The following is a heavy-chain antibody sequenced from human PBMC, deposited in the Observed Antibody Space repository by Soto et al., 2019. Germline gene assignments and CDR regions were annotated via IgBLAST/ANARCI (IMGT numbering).Heavy chain of an antibody. CDR1: GGSVSSGGYY. D-gene: IGHD3-22*01. V-gene: IGHV4-31*03. Sequence: SETLSLTCTVSGGSVSSGGYYWSWIRQHPGKGLEWIGYIYYSGSTYYNPSLKSRVTISVDTSKNQFSLKLSSVTAADTAVYYCARGRDTYYYDSSFDYWGQGTLVTVSS. CDR2: IYYSGST. J-gene: IGHJ4*02. CDR3: ARGRDTYYYDSSFDY.